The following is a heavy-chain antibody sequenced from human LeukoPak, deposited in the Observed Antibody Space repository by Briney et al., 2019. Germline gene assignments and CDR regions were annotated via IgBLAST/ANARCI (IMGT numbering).Heavy chain of an antibody. CDR2: INWSGGST. CDR3: ARVGAAADTYYYYYYMDV. Sequence: GGSLRLSCAASGFTFSSYEMNWVRQAPGKGLEWVSGINWSGGSTGYADSVKGRFTISRDNAKNSQYLQMNSLRAEDTALYYCARVGAAADTYYYYYYMDVWGKGTTVTVSS. V-gene: IGHV3-20*04. J-gene: IGHJ6*03. CDR1: GFTFSSYE. D-gene: IGHD6-13*01.